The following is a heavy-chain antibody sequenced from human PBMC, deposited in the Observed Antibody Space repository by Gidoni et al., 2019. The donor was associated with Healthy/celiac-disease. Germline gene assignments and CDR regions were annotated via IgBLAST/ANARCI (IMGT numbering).Heavy chain of an antibody. D-gene: IGHD3-9*01. CDR1: GFTFSSSA. V-gene: IGHV3-64D*06. Sequence: EVQLVESGGGVVQPGGSLRLYCSAAGFTFSSSAMHWVRQAPGKGLASVSAISSNVGSTYYADSVKGRFTISRDNSKNTLYLQMSSLRAEDTAVYYCVKGYYDILTGFSDYWGQGTLVTVSS. J-gene: IGHJ4*02. CDR3: VKGYYDILTGFSDY. CDR2: ISSNVGST.